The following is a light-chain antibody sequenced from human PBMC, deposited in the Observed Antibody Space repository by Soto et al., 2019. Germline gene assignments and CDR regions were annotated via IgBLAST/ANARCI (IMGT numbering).Light chain of an antibody. V-gene: IGLV1-44*01. CDR1: SSTIGSNT. J-gene: IGLJ2*01. CDR3: AAWDDSLSRVV. CDR2: SNN. Sequence: QSVLTQPPSASGTPGQRVTISCSGSSSTIGSNTVNWYQQLPGTAPKLLIYSNNQRPSGVPDRFSGSKPGTSASLAISGLQSEDEADYYCAAWDDSLSRVVFGGGTKLTVL.